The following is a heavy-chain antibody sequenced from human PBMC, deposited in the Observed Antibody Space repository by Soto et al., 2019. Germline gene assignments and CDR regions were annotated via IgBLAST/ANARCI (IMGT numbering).Heavy chain of an antibody. Sequence: EVQLVESGGGLVKPGGSLRLSCAASGFTFSSYSMNWVRQAPGKGLEWVSSISSSSSYIYYADSVKGRFTISRDNAKNSLYLQMNSLGAEDTAVYYCARETLSLWFGGVLWGQGTLVTVSS. CDR3: ARETLSLWFGGVL. D-gene: IGHD3-10*01. V-gene: IGHV3-21*01. CDR1: GFTFSSYS. CDR2: ISSSSSYI. J-gene: IGHJ4*02.